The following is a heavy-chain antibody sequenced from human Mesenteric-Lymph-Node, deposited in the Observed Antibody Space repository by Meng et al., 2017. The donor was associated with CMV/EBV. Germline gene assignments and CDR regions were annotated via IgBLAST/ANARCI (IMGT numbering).Heavy chain of an antibody. CDR1: GYTFTDFY. J-gene: IGHJ5*02. Sequence: QVQLVPSSAEVGKPGASVMVSCKASGYTFTDFYIHWVRQAPGQGLEWMGRINPNSGVSNSAQNFQGRFTMTRDTSISTAYMELGRLTSDDTAVYYCARGNVNPEGFDPWGQGTLVTVSS. CDR2: INPNSGVS. D-gene: IGHD2/OR15-2a*01. V-gene: IGHV1-2*06. CDR3: ARGNVNPEGFDP.